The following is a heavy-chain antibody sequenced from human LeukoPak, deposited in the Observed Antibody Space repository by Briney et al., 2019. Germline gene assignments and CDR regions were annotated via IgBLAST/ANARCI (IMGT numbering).Heavy chain of an antibody. Sequence: PSETLSLTCPVSGGSISSYYCSWIRQPPAKGLAWIGYIYYCGSTNYNPSLKSRVTISLDTSKNQFSLKLSSVTAADTAVYYCARVPIFGVVNRWFDRWGQGTLVTVSS. D-gene: IGHD3-3*01. V-gene: IGHV4-59*01. CDR1: GGSISSYY. J-gene: IGHJ5*02. CDR3: ARVPIFGVVNRWFDR. CDR2: IYYCGST.